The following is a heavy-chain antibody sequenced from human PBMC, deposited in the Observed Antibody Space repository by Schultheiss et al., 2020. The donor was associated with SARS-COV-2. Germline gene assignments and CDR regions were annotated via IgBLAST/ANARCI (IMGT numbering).Heavy chain of an antibody. J-gene: IGHJ4*02. CDR1: GGSISSSSYY. CDR2: INHSGST. Sequence: SETLSLTCTVSGGSISSSSYYWSWIRQPPGKGLEWIGEINHSGSTNYNPSLKSRVTISVDTSKNQFSLKLSSVTAADTAVYYCARGHNWGPYYFDYWGQGTLVTVSS. CDR3: ARGHNWGPYYFDY. V-gene: IGHV4-61*05. D-gene: IGHD7-27*01.